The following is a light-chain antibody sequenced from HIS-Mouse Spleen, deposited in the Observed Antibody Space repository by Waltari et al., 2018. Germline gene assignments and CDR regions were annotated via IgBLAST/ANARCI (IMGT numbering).Light chain of an antibody. CDR3: QQYYSTPYT. V-gene: IGKV4-1*01. CDR1: QSVLYSSNNKNY. Sequence: DIVMTQSPDSLAVSLGERATIHCKSRQSVLYSSNNKNYLAWYQQKQGQPPKLLIYWASTRESGVPDRFSGSGSGTDFTLTISSLQAEDVAVYYCQQYYSTPYTFGQGTKLEIK. CDR2: WAS. J-gene: IGKJ2*01.